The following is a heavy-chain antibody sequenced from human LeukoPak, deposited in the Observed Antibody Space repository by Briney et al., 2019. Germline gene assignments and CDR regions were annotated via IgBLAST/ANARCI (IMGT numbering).Heavy chain of an antibody. V-gene: IGHV3-11*04. CDR1: GFTFSDYY. CDR3: ARDTRSEWELPHFDY. D-gene: IGHD1-26*01. Sequence: PGGSLRLSCAASGFTFSDYYMSWIRQAPGKGLEWVSYISSSGSITYYADSVKGRFTISRDNAKNSLYLQMNSLRAEDTAVYYCARDTRSEWELPHFDYWGQGTLVTVSS. J-gene: IGHJ4*02. CDR2: ISSSGSIT.